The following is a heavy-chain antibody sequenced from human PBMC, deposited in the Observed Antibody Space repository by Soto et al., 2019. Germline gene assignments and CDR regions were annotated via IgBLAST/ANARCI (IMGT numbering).Heavy chain of an antibody. CDR1: GGSISSSNW. J-gene: IGHJ4*02. D-gene: IGHD3-22*01. Sequence: QVQLQESGPGLVKPSGTLSLTCAVSGGSISSSNWWSWVRQPPGKGLEWIGEIYHSWSTNYNPSLKSRVTTSVDKSKNQFSLKLSSVTAADTAVYYCASLPRDSSAGYWGQGTLVTVSS. CDR3: ASLPRDSSAGY. CDR2: IYHSWST. V-gene: IGHV4-4*02.